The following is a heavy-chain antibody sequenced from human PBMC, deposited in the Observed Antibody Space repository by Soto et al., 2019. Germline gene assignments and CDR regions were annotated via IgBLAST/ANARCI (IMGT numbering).Heavy chain of an antibody. CDR1: GFTFSSYS. D-gene: IGHD4-17*01. CDR2: ISSSSSYI. Sequence: PGGSLRLSCAASGFTFSSYSMNWVRQAPGKGLEWVSSISSSSSYIYYADSVKGRFTISRDNAKNSLYLQMNSLRAEDTAVYYCASWAVTTRWPRGNYYYYYGMDVWGQGTTVTVSS. CDR3: ASWAVTTRWPRGNYYYYYGMDV. V-gene: IGHV3-21*01. J-gene: IGHJ6*02.